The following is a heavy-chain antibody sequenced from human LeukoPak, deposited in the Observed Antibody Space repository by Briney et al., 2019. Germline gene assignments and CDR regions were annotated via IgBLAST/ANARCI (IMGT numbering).Heavy chain of an antibody. D-gene: IGHD1-26*01. CDR3: ARHEYSGSYYGLSWFDP. Sequence: PSETLSLTCTVSGRSISSSGYYWGWIRQPPGKGLEWIASIYYSGSTYYNPSLKSRVTISVDTSKNQLSLKLSSLTAADTAVYYCARHEYSGSYYGLSWFDPWGQGTLVTVSS. CDR1: GRSISSSGYY. CDR2: IYYSGST. V-gene: IGHV4-39*01. J-gene: IGHJ5*02.